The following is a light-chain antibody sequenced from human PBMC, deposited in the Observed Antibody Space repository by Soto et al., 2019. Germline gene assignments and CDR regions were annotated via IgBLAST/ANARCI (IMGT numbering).Light chain of an antibody. J-gene: IGKJ1*01. V-gene: IGKV1-5*01. Sequence: DIQMTQSRSTRSTSVGYRVTVTCRASQSISNWLAWYQQKPGTAPKVLIYHASNLQSGVPSRFSGSGSGTEFTLTISSLQPDDFATYYCQQYNSYSFGQGTKVDIK. CDR1: QSISNW. CDR2: HAS. CDR3: QQYNSYS.